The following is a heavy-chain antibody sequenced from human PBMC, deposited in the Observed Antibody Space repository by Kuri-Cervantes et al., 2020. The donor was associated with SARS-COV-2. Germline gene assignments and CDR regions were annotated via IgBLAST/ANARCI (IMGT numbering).Heavy chain of an antibody. CDR2: IIPIFGTA. CDR3: ARGDYYDSSGYLLPEFDY. Sequence: SVKVSCKASRGTLSSYAISWVRQAPGQGLEWMGGIIPIFGTANYAQKFQGRVTITADKSTSTAYMELSSLRSEDTAVYYCARGDYYDSSGYLLPEFDYWGQGTLVTVSS. D-gene: IGHD3-22*01. CDR1: RGTLSSYA. V-gene: IGHV1-69*06. J-gene: IGHJ4*02.